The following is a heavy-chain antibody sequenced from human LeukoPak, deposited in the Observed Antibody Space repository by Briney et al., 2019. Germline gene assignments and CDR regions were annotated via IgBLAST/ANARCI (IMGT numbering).Heavy chain of an antibody. CDR2: IWYDGSNK. V-gene: IGHV3-33*01. J-gene: IGHJ4*02. CDR1: GFTFSSYG. Sequence: GGSLRLSCAASGFTFSSYGMHWVRQASGKGLEWVAVIWYDGSNKYYADSVKGRFTISRDNSKNTLYLQMNSLRAEDTAVYYCARDVSYYYDSSGYFDYWGQGTLVTVSS. D-gene: IGHD3-22*01. CDR3: ARDVSYYYDSSGYFDY.